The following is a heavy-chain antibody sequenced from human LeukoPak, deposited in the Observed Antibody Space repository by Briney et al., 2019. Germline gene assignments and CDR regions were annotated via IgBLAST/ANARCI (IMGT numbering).Heavy chain of an antibody. Sequence: KPSETLSLTCAVYGGSFSGYYWSWIRQPPGKGLEWIGEINHSGSTNYNPSLKSRVTISVDTSKNQFSLKLSPVTAADTAVYYCARRGTVTQVFDYWGQGTLVTVSS. V-gene: IGHV4-34*01. CDR2: INHSGST. CDR3: ARRGTVTQVFDY. D-gene: IGHD4-17*01. J-gene: IGHJ4*02. CDR1: GGSFSGYY.